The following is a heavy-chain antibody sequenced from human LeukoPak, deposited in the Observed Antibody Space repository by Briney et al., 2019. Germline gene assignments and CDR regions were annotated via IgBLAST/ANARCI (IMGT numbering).Heavy chain of an antibody. CDR1: GGSISSGDYY. V-gene: IGHV4-30-4*01. D-gene: IGHD5-24*01. CDR2: IYYSGST. J-gene: IGHJ4*02. CDR3: AREVEMATTLHYFDY. Sequence: SETLSLTCTVSGGSISSGDYYWSWLRQPPGKGLEWIGYIYYSGSTYYNPSLKSRVTISVDTSKNQFSLKLSSVTAADTAVYYCAREVEMATTLHYFDYWGQGTLVTVSS.